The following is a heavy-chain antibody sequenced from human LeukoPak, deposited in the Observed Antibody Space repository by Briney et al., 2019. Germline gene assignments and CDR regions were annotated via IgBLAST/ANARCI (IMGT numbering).Heavy chain of an antibody. CDR2: IYYSGSS. CDR1: GGSISSYY. Sequence: PSETLSLTCTASGGSISSYYWSWIRQPPGKGLEWIGYIYYSGSSTYNPSHKSRVTVSVDTSRNQFSLKLCSVTAADTAVYYCARRQTTMVRGSDSFDIWGQGTMVTVSS. CDR3: ARRQTTMVRGSDSFDI. D-gene: IGHD3-10*01. J-gene: IGHJ3*02. V-gene: IGHV4-59*08.